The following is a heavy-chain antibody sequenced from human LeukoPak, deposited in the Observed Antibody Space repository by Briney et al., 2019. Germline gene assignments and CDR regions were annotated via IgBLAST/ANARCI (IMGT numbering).Heavy chain of an antibody. CDR2: INPSGGST. J-gene: IGHJ4*02. V-gene: IGHV1-46*01. CDR3: ARGAQITMVRGARYYFDY. D-gene: IGHD3-10*01. Sequence: ASVKVSCKASGYTFTSYYMHWVRQAPGQGLEWMGIINPSGGSTSYAQKFQGRVTMTRDTSTSTVYMELSSLRSEDTAVYYCARGAQITMVRGARYYFDYWGQGTLVTVSS. CDR1: GYTFTSYY.